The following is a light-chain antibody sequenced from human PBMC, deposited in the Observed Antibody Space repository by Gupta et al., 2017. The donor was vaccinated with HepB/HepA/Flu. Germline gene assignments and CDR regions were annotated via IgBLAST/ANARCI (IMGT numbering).Light chain of an antibody. CDR2: DAS. Sequence: DIQMTQSPSSLSASVGDRVTITCQASQDISNYLNWYQQKPGKAPKLLIYDASNWETGVPSRFSGSGSGKDFTVTISSRQPEDIATYYCQQYDNLPGVTFGQGTKVEIK. CDR1: QDISNY. J-gene: IGKJ1*01. V-gene: IGKV1-33*01. CDR3: QQYDNLPGVT.